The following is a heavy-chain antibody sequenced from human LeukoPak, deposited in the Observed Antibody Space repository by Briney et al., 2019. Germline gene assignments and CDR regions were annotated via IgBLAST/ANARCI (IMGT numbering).Heavy chain of an antibody. Sequence: GGSLRLSCAASGFTFSDYYMSWIRQAPGKGPEWVSYISSSGSTIYYADSVKGRFTISRDNAKNSLYLQMNSLRAEDTAVYYCARDQRGYDFWRNYYYYMDVWGKGTTVTVSS. CDR2: ISSSGSTI. CDR1: GFTFSDYY. V-gene: IGHV3-11*01. D-gene: IGHD3-3*01. J-gene: IGHJ6*03. CDR3: ARDQRGYDFWRNYYYYMDV.